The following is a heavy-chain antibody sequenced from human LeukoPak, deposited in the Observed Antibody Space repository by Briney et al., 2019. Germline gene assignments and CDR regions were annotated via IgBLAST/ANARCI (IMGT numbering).Heavy chain of an antibody. D-gene: IGHD2-2*01. J-gene: IGHJ4*02. CDR2: ISSSGGST. CDR3: ARDQASSSSSPY. Sequence: PGGSLRLSCAASGFTFSGYAMSWVRQAPGKGLEWVSAISSSGGSTYYADAVKGRFTISRDNSKNTVNLQMDSLRAEDTAVYYCARDQASSSSSPYWGQGTLVTVSS. CDR1: GFTFSGYA. V-gene: IGHV3-23*01.